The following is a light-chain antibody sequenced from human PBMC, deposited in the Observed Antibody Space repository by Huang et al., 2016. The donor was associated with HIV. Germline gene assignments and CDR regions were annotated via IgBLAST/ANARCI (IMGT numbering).Light chain of an antibody. Sequence: EIVMTQSPATLSVSPGERATLSCRASPCVSSNLAWYQQKPGQAPRLLIYGASPRATGIPARFSGSGSGTEFTLTISSLQSEDFAVYYCQQYNNWPRGAFGQGTKVEIK. CDR3: QQYNNWPRGA. CDR1: PCVSSN. J-gene: IGKJ1*01. V-gene: IGKV3-15*01. CDR2: GAS.